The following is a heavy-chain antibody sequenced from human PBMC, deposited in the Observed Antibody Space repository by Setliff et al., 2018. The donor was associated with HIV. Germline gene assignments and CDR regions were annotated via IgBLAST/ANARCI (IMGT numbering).Heavy chain of an antibody. CDR3: AKSGRAQWLVPYHFDY. V-gene: IGHV3-23*01. CDR1: GFIFSRYA. CDR2: ITGSDGRT. J-gene: IGHJ4*02. D-gene: IGHD6-19*01. Sequence: GSLRLSCAASGFIFSRYAMSWVRQAPGKGLEWVSVITGSDGRTYYADSLKGRFTISRDNPKNTLYLQMNSLRAEDTAVYYCAKSGRAQWLVPYHFDYWGQGTLVTVSS.